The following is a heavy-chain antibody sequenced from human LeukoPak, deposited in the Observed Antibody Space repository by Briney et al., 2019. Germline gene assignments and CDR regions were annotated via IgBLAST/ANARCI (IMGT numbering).Heavy chain of an antibody. V-gene: IGHV1-8*02. CDR3: ARVRHDRFDP. J-gene: IGHJ5*02. D-gene: IGHD3-22*01. Sequence: ASVKVSCKASGGTFSSYAISWVRQATGQGLEWMGWMNPNSGNTGYAQKFQGRVTMTRNTSISTAYMELSSLRSEDTAVYYCARVRHDRFDPWGQGTLVTVSS. CDR1: GGTFSSYA. CDR2: MNPNSGNT.